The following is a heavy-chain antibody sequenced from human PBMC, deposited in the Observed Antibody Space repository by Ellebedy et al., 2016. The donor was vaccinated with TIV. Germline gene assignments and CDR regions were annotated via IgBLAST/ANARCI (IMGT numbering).Heavy chain of an antibody. D-gene: IGHD6-13*01. Sequence: GESLKISCAASGFTFSRHDMHWVRQATGKGLEWVSAIGTAGDTYYPGSVKGRFTISRENAKNSLYLQMNSLRAEDTAVYYCAREKPAAGRDYFYFYGMDVWGQGTTVTVSS. V-gene: IGHV3-13*01. CDR2: IGTAGDT. CDR1: GFTFSRHD. J-gene: IGHJ6*02. CDR3: AREKPAAGRDYFYFYGMDV.